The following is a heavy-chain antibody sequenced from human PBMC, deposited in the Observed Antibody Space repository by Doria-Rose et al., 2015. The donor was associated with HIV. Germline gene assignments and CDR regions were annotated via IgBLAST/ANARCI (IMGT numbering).Heavy chain of an antibody. D-gene: IGHD3-10*01. CDR3: ARVPDNYITSPFDY. Sequence: VQLQQWGAGLLKPSETLSLTCAVYGGSFSDHYWSWIRQPPGKGLEWIGEINDTGSANYDPSLKSRVTISVDTSKNQFSLKVSSVAAADTAVYYCARVPDNYITSPFDYWGQGKLVTVSS. CDR1: GGSFSDHY. J-gene: IGHJ4*02. CDR2: INDTGSA. V-gene: IGHV4-34*01.